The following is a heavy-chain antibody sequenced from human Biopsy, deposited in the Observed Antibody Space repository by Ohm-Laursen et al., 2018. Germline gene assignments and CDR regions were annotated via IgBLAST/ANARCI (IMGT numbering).Heavy chain of an antibody. CDR2: INGDGTNT. J-gene: IGHJ4*02. D-gene: IGHD6-19*01. V-gene: IGHV3-74*01. Sequence: GSLRLSCAASGFTFSSFAMTWVRQAPRRGLVWVSRINGDGTNTNYADSVKGRFTISRDNAKNTLYLQMNSLRAEDTAVYYCARDNWLGYWGQGTLVTVSS. CDR3: ARDNWLGY. CDR1: GFTFSSFA.